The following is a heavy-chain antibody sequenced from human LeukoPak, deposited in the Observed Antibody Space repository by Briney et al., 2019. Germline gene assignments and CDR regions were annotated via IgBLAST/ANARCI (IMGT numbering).Heavy chain of an antibody. CDR3: ARDRVTMVRGVIAGFDY. CDR1: GGSFSGYY. V-gene: IGHV4-34*01. D-gene: IGHD3-10*01. J-gene: IGHJ4*02. Sequence: SETLSLTCAVYGGSFSGYYWSWIRQPPGKGLEWIGEINHSGSTNYNPSPKSRVTISVDTSKNQFSLKLSSVTAADTAVYYCARDRVTMVRGVIAGFDYWGQGTLVTVSS. CDR2: INHSGST.